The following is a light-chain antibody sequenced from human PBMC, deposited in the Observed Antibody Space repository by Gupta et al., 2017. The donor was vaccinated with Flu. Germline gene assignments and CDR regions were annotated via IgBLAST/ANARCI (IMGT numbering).Light chain of an antibody. V-gene: IGKV3-15*01. J-gene: IGKJ4*01. CDR1: QSVSSN. CDR2: GAS. Sequence: ERATLACRASQSVSSNLAWYQQKPGQAPRLLIYGASTRATGIPARFSGSGSGTEFTLTISSLQSEDFAVYYCQQYNNWPPLTFGGGTKVEIK. CDR3: QQYNNWPPLT.